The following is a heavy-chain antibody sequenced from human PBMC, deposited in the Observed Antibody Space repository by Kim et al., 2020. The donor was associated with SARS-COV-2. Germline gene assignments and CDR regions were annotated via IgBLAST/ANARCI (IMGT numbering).Heavy chain of an antibody. CDR3: ARVCRGSSSWYYFDY. D-gene: IGHD6-13*01. J-gene: IGHJ4*02. CDR1: GFTFSDYY. Sequence: GGSLRLSCAASGFTFSDYYMSWIRQAPGKGLEWVSYISSSNSYTNYADSVKGRFTISRDNAKNSLYLEMNSLRAEDTAVYYCARVCRGSSSWYYFDYWGQGPLVTVSS. CDR2: ISSSNSYT. V-gene: IGHV3-11*05.